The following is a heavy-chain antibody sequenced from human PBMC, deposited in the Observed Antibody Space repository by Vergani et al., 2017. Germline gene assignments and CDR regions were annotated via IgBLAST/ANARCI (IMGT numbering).Heavy chain of an antibody. CDR3: ARGGINDYGGLWGFDY. J-gene: IGHJ4*02. CDR1: GGTFSSYA. CDR2: IIPSFGTE. V-gene: IGHV1-69*01. D-gene: IGHD4-23*01. Sequence: QVQLVQSGAEVKKPGSSVKVSCKASGGTFSSYAISWVRQAPGQGLEWMGGIIPSFGTENYAQKLQGRVTITADESTSTAYMELSSLRSEATAVYYCARGGINDYGGLWGFDYWGQGTLVTVSS.